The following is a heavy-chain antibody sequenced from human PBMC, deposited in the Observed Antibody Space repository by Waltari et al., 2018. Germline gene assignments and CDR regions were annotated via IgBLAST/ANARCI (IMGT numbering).Heavy chain of an antibody. Sequence: EVQLVESGGGLVHPGGTLSLACAASGFTFGTSWMNWVRQAPGRGPEWVANIKPDGSGRSYVDFVRGRFTISRDNAKSSLYLQINSLKVEDTAIYYCARDRGWLQFDYWGQGALVIVSS. CDR3: ARDRGWLQFDY. V-gene: IGHV3-7*04. CDR2: IKPDGSGR. D-gene: IGHD5-12*01. CDR1: GFTFGTSW. J-gene: IGHJ4*02.